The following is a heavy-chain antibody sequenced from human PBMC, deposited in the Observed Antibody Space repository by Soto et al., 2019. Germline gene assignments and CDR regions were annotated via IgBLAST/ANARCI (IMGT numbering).Heavy chain of an antibody. CDR2: ISAYNGNT. V-gene: IGHV1-18*01. D-gene: IGHD3-10*01. CDR3: ARGGRDGMDV. J-gene: IGHJ6*02. Sequence: QVQLVQSGAEVKKPGASVKVSCKASGFTFTTYGFTWVRQAPGQGLEWMGWISAYNGNTNYAQKFQGRVTMTTDTSTSTVYLELRSLTSDVTAVYYCARGGRDGMDVWGQGTKVTLSS. CDR1: GFTFTTYG.